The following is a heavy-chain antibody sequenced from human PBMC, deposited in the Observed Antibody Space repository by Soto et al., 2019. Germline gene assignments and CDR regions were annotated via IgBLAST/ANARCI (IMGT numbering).Heavy chain of an antibody. D-gene: IGHD3-22*01. CDR3: ARGQSQYFDNSDSSYPYFDY. V-gene: IGHV4-34*01. CDR1: GGPFTDYWSFSSYQ. Sequence: PSETLSLTCAVSGGPFTDYWSFSSYQWSWIRQPPEKGLEWIGDINHTGRSRYNPALKSRVTMSVDTSKNQFSLKLASVTAADKAVYYCARGQSQYFDNSDSSYPYFDYWGQGNQVTVSS. CDR2: INHTGRS. J-gene: IGHJ4*02.